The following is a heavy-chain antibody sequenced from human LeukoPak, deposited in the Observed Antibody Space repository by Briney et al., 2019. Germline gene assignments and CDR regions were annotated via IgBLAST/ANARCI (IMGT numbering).Heavy chain of an antibody. CDR1: RFTFSSYS. D-gene: IGHD3-10*01. J-gene: IGHJ4*02. CDR3: ARAPPTYGSGSTPLLDDY. CDR2: ISSSGSTI. V-gene: IGHV3-48*04. Sequence: PGGSLRLSCAASRFTFSSYSMNWVRQAPGKGLEWVSYISSSGSTIYYADSVKGRFTISRDNAKNSLYLQMNSLRAEDTAVYYCARAPPTYGSGSTPLLDDYWGQGTLVTVSS.